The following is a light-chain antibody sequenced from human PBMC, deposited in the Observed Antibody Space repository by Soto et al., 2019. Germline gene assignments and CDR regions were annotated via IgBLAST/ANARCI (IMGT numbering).Light chain of an antibody. CDR3: QQFSSSPIT. Sequence: EIVMTQSPATLSVSPGERATLSCRASRSVSINVAWYQQRPGQPPRLLISAASTRATGTPARFSGSGSGTEFTLTISSLQSEDSAVYYCQQFSSSPITFGQGTRLEIK. CDR1: RSVSIN. J-gene: IGKJ5*01. CDR2: AAS. V-gene: IGKV3-15*01.